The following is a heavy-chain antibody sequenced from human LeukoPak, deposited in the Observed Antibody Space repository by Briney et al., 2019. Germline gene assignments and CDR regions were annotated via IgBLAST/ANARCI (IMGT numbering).Heavy chain of an antibody. D-gene: IGHD5-18*01. V-gene: IGHV3-23*01. CDR2: ISGSGGTT. CDR1: GFTFSDYY. J-gene: IGHJ4*02. Sequence: GGSLRLSCSASGFTFSDYYMSWVRQAPGRGLEWVSAISGSGGTTSYADSVKGRFSISRDNSDNTLYLHMNSLRAEDTAVYYCAIGTRGYRYALVSGFDYWGQGTLVTVSS. CDR3: AIGTRGYRYALVSGFDY.